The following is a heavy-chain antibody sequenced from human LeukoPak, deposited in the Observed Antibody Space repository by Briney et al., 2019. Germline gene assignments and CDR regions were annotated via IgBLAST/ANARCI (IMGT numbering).Heavy chain of an antibody. D-gene: IGHD6-19*01. V-gene: IGHV3-21*01. Sequence: GGSLRLSCAASGFTFSSYSMIWDRQAPGKGLEWVSSISSSSSYISYADSVKGRFTISRDNAKNSLYLQMNSLRAADTAVFYCARDLTGGGWFDYWGQGTLVTVSS. CDR1: GFTFSSYS. J-gene: IGHJ4*02. CDR3: ARDLTGGGWFDY. CDR2: ISSSSSYI.